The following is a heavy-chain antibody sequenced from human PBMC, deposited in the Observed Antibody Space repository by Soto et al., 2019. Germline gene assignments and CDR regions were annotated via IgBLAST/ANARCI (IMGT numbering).Heavy chain of an antibody. CDR2: ISYDGSNK. CDR3: AKDRNIVVVVAPLDY. J-gene: IGHJ4*02. V-gene: IGHV3-30*18. Sequence: QVQPVESGGGVVQPGRSLRLSCAASGFTFSSYGMHWVRQAPGKGLEWLALISYDGSNKYYADSVKGRFTISRDNSKNTLYLQMNSLRAEDTAVYYCAKDRNIVVVVAPLDYWGQGTLVTVSS. CDR1: GFTFSSYG. D-gene: IGHD2-15*01.